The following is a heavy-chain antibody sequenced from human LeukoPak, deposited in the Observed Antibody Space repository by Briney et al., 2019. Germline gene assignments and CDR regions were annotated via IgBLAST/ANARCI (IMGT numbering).Heavy chain of an antibody. D-gene: IGHD1-1*01. V-gene: IGHV3-53*01. CDR2: IYASGNI. J-gene: IGHJ4*02. CDR1: GFSVSNNY. Sequence: GGSLRLSCAASGFSVSNNYMNWVRQAPGKGLESVSVIYASGNIYCADSVRGRSTISRDSSKNTLYRQMNNLRADDTAVYYGTKTHTGNDDFFDYWGQGTLVTVSS. CDR3: TKTHTGNDDFFDY.